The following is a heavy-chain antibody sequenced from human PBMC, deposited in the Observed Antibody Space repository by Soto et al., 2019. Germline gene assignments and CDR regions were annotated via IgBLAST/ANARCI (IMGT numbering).Heavy chain of an antibody. CDR1: GFTFTSSA. CDR2: IVVGSGNT. CDR3: AAAGPTTGAFDI. J-gene: IGHJ3*02. V-gene: IGHV1-58*01. Sequence: SVRVSCKASGFTFTSSAVQWVRQARGQRLEWIGWIVVGSGNTNYAQKFQERVTITRDMSTSTAYMELSSLRSEDTAVYYCAAAGPTTGAFDIWGQGTMVTVSS. D-gene: IGHD1-1*01.